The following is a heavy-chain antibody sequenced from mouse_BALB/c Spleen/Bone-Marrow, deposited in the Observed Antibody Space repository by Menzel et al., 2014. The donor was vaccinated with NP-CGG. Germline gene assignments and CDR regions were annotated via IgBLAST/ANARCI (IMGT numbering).Heavy chain of an antibody. CDR2: ISSGGSYT. J-gene: IGHJ2*01. CDR3: ARQDGFDY. D-gene: IGHD2-3*01. Sequence: EVHLVESGGGLVKPGGSLKLSCAASGFTFSNYAMSWVRQTPEKRLEWVAIISSGGSYTYYPDSVKGRFTISRDNAKTLLCLQMSSLRSEDTGMYYCARQDGFDYWGQGTTLTVSS. V-gene: IGHV5-9-3*01. CDR1: GFTFSNYA.